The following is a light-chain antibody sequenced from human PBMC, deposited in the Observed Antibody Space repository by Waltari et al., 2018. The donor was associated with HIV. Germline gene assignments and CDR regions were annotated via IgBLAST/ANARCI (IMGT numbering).Light chain of an antibody. CDR1: QRLRSN. Sequence: EILITQSPATLSVSPGERATLSSRACQRLRSNLAWYQQKPDQAPSLLIYSAPTRATDIPARFSGSVSGAQFTLTISSLQSEDFAVYYCQQYNNWPRTFGQGTKVEIK. CDR2: SAP. CDR3: QQYNNWPRT. J-gene: IGKJ1*01. V-gene: IGKV3-15*01.